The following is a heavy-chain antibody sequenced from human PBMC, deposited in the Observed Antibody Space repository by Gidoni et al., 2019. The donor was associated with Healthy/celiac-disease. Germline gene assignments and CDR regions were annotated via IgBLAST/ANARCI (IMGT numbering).Heavy chain of an antibody. J-gene: IGHJ4*02. D-gene: IGHD3-3*01. CDR1: AGSLSSGGQS. V-gene: IGHV4-30-2*01. CDR2: ISHSGRP. Sequence: QLPLQESGSGLLQPSQTLSLTCAVSAGSLSSGGQSWSWVRKPPGKGLEWIGYISHSGRPSDNPSLKSRGTISVDRSKNQFSLKRSSVTAADTAVYYCARGGPTYYDFWSGYAFDYWGQGTLVTVSS. CDR3: ARGGPTYYDFWSGYAFDY.